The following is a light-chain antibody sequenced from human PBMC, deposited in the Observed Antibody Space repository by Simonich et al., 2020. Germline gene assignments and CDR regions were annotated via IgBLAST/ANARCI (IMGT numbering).Light chain of an antibody. CDR1: SSDVGGYNY. CDR3: SSYTSSSTLGV. CDR2: DVS. Sequence: QSALTQPASVSGSPGQSITISCTGTSSDVGGYNYVSWYQQHPGKAPKLRLYDVSTRPSGVSNRFSGSKSGNTASLTISGLQAEDEADYYCSSYTSSSTLGVFGGGTKLTVL. J-gene: IGLJ2*01. V-gene: IGLV2-14*01.